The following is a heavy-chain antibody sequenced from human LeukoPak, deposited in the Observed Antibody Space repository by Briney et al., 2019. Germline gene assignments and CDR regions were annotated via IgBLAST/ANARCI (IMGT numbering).Heavy chain of an antibody. Sequence: ASVKVSCKASGYTFTSYYMHWVRQAPGQGLEWMGIINPSGGSTSYAQKFQGRVIMTRGMSTSTVYMELSSLRFEDTAVYYCTRSVRNGHIDYWGQGTLVTVSS. D-gene: IGHD2-21*01. CDR3: TRSVRNGHIDY. J-gene: IGHJ4*02. CDR1: GYTFTSYY. CDR2: INPSGGST. V-gene: IGHV1-46*01.